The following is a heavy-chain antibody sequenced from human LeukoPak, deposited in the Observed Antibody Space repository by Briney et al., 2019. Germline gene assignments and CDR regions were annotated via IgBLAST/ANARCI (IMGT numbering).Heavy chain of an antibody. J-gene: IGHJ4*02. Sequence: ASVKVPCKASGDTFNSYAISRVRQAPGQGLEWMGRIIPIFATTNYAQKFQGRVTITTDESTSTAYMELSSLRSEDTAVYYCARDLANWGSSFDYWGQGTLVTVSS. CDR2: IIPIFATT. CDR3: ARDLANWGSSFDY. CDR1: GDTFNSYA. V-gene: IGHV1-69*05. D-gene: IGHD7-27*01.